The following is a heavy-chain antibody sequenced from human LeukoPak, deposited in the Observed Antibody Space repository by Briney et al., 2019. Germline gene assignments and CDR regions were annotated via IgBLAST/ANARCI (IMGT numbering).Heavy chain of an antibody. CDR2: ISWDGGST. CDR3: ARVSSGWHG. D-gene: IGHD6-19*01. Sequence: GGSLRLSCAASGFTFDDYTMHWVRQAPGKGLEWVSLISWDGGSTYYADSVKGRFTISRDNSKNSLYLQMNSLRAEDTAVYYCARVSSGWHGWGQGTLVTVSS. CDR1: GFTFDDYT. J-gene: IGHJ4*02. V-gene: IGHV3-43*01.